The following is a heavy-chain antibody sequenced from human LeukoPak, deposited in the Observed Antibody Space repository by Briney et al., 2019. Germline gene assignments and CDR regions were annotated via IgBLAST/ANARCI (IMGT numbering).Heavy chain of an antibody. D-gene: IGHD3-16*01. CDR3: ARAPIPYDRSRTDYRFDP. CDR2: IYYSGST. V-gene: IGHV4-59*01. CDR1: GGSISSYY. Sequence: SSETLSLTCSVSGGSISSYYWSWIRQPPGKGLEWIGYIYYSGSTNYNPSLKSRVTISLDTSKSQFSLKLTSVTAADTAVYYCARAPIPYDRSRTDYRFDPWGQGTLVTVAS. J-gene: IGHJ5*02.